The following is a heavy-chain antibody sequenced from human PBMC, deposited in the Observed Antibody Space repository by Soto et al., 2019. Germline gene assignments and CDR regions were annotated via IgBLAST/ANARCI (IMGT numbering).Heavy chain of an antibody. CDR1: GGSVNSGVYH. V-gene: IGHV4-31*03. Sequence: KASETLSLTCTVSGGSVNSGVYHWIWIRQHPGKGLEWIGDIYYSGSTYYNPSLKSRVTISIDTSTNHFSLHLSALTAADTAVYYCARAPIPNWNYYGMDVWGQGTTVTVSS. CDR3: ARAPIPNWNYYGMDV. D-gene: IGHD1-1*01. J-gene: IGHJ6*02. CDR2: IYYSGST.